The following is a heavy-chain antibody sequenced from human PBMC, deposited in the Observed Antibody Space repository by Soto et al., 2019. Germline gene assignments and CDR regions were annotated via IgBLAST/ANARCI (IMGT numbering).Heavy chain of an antibody. CDR2: FXFXGXX. V-gene: IGHV4-39*01. J-gene: IGHJ4*02. Sequence: SETLSLTCSVPGGFMRSTNYYWAWIRQPSGKXLEXXGXFXFXGXXXXXXSLEGRVTILVDTSKNQFSLKLSSVTDADTAVYFCARQVGDYYFDYWGPGTLIPVS. CDR1: GGFMRSTNYY. CDR3: ARQVGDYYFDY. D-gene: IGHD4-17*01.